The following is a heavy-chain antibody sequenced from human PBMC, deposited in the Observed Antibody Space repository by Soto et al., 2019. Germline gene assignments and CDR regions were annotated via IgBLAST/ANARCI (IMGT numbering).Heavy chain of an antibody. V-gene: IGHV1-69*08. CDR3: ATEKYGAGRVGVYD. D-gene: IGHD2-8*01. Sequence: QVQLVQSGAEVKKPGSSLKVSCETSGDTSTIYTITWVRQAPGQGLQWMGRIVPTLRLTNYAQEFEARLTRTADTSTITAHMELSSLTSEATAVYSCATEKYGAGRVGVYDWGQGTTVTVSS. CDR1: GDTSTIYT. J-gene: IGHJ4*02. CDR2: IVPTLRLT.